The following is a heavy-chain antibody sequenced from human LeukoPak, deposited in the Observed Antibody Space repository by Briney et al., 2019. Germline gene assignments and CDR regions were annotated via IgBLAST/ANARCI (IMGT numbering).Heavy chain of an antibody. V-gene: IGHV4-34*01. CDR2: INHSGST. CDR1: GGSFSGYY. D-gene: IGHD1-26*01. Sequence: SETLSLTCAVYGGSFSGYYWSWIRQPPGKGLEWIGEINHSGSTNYNPSLKSRVTISVDTSKNQFSLKLSSVTAADTAVYYCARSIVGANWFDPWGQGTPVTVSS. J-gene: IGHJ5*02. CDR3: ARSIVGANWFDP.